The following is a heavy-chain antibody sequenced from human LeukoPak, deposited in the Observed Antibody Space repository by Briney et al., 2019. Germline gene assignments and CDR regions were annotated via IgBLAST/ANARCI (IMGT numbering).Heavy chain of an antibody. D-gene: IGHD6-6*01. CDR1: GGSFSGYY. V-gene: IGHV4-34*01. CDR3: ARHRLEYSSPFGWYFDL. Sequence: SETLSLTCAVYGGSFSGYYWSWIRQPPGKGLEWIGEINHSGSTYYNPSLKSRVTISVDTSKNQFSLKLSSVTAADTAVYYCARHRLEYSSPFGWYFDLWGRGTLVTVSS. J-gene: IGHJ2*01. CDR2: INHSGST.